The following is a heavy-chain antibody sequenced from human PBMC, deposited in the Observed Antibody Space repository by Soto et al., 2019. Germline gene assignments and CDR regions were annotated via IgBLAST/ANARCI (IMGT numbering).Heavy chain of an antibody. CDR1: GFTFTISA. CDR2: IVVGSGNT. Sequence: SVKVSCKASGFTFTISAVQWVRQARGQRLEWIGWIVVGSGNTNYAQKFQERVTITRDMSTSTAYMELSSLRSEDTAVYYCAAASANFITICGVVMYFVCMDVWGQRNTVTVPS. D-gene: IGHD3-3*01. V-gene: IGHV1-58*01. J-gene: IGHJ6*02. CDR3: AAASANFITICGVVMYFVCMDV.